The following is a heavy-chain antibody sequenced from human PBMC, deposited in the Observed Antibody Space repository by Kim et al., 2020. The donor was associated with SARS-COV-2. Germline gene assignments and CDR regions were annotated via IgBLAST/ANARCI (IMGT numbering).Heavy chain of an antibody. Sequence: GGSLRLSCAASGFTFSDYAMSWVRQAPGKGLEWVSSIGGSGVYTTYADSVKGRFTISRDNSKNTLYLQMNSLRAADTAVYYCAKQARGHSGNDDFDYWGQGTLVTVSS. CDR3: AKQARGHSGNDDFDY. CDR1: GFTFSDYA. J-gene: IGHJ4*02. D-gene: IGHD5-12*01. V-gene: IGHV3-23*01. CDR2: IGGSGVYT.